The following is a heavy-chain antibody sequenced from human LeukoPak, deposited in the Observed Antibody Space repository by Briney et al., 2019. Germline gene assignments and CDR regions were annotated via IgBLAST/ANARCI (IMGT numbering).Heavy chain of an antibody. CDR1: GFTFSSYA. Sequence: GGSLRLSCAASGFTFSSYAMSWVRQAPGKGLERVSGISGSGGSTYYADSVKGRFTISRDNSKNTLYLQMNSLRAEDTAVYYCAKTPLNYYDSSGSMGYFDYWGQGTLVTVSS. J-gene: IGHJ4*02. CDR2: ISGSGGST. V-gene: IGHV3-23*01. D-gene: IGHD3-22*01. CDR3: AKTPLNYYDSSGSMGYFDY.